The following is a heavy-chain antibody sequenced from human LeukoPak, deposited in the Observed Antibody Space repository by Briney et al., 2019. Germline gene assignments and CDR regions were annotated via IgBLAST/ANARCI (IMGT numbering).Heavy chain of an antibody. J-gene: IGHJ5*02. CDR1: GFTFSSYW. V-gene: IGHV3-74*01. Sequence: GGSLRLSCAASGFTFSSYWMHWARQAPGEGLVWVSRINSDGSSTSYADSVKGRFTISRDNAKNTLYLQMNSLRAEDTAVYYCARSPLSYDYVWGSYRIEWFDPWGQGTLVTVSS. CDR2: INSDGSST. CDR3: ARSPLSYDYVWGSYRIEWFDP. D-gene: IGHD3-16*02.